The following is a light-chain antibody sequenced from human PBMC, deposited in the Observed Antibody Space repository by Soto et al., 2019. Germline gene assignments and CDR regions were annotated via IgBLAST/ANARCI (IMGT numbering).Light chain of an antibody. CDR3: QQRAGWPYT. J-gene: IGKJ2*01. CDR2: DAS. V-gene: IGKV3-11*01. Sequence: DIVLTQSPGTLSLSPGERVTLSCRARQSINNYLAWYQQKPGQAPRLLIYDASNRATGIPSRFSGRVSGTDFTLRISGLEPEDFATYYCQQRAGWPYTFGQGTRLEIK. CDR1: QSINNY.